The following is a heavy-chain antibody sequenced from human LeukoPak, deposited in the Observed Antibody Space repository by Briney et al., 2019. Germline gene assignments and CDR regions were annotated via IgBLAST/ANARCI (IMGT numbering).Heavy chain of an antibody. CDR1: GITLSNYG. CDR2: IGASGGVT. CDR3: AKRGVVIRVILVGFHKEAYYFDS. J-gene: IGHJ4*02. Sequence: PGGSLRLSCAVSGITLSNYGMSWVRQAPGKGLEWVAGIGASGGVTNYADSVKGRFTISRDNPKNTLYLQMSSLRAEDTAVYFCAKRGVVIRVILVGFHKEAYYFDSWGQGALVTVSS. D-gene: IGHD3-10*01. V-gene: IGHV3-23*01.